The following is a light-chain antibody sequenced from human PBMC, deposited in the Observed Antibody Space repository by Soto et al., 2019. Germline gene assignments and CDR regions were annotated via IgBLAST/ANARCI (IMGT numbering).Light chain of an antibody. J-gene: IGKJ1*01. CDR3: QQYESSSPT. CDR1: QSISSW. V-gene: IGKV1-5*01. CDR2: DAS. Sequence: DIQMTQFPSTLSASVGDRVTITCRASQSISSWLAWYQQKPGKAPQLLIYDASNLESGVPSRFSGSGSGTEFTLTINSLQPDDFATYYCQQYESSSPTFGQGTKVDIK.